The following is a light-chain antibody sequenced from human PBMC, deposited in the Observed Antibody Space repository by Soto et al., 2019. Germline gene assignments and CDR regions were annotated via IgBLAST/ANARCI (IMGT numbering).Light chain of an antibody. J-gene: IGKJ5*01. CDR2: DAS. CDR3: HQRQYWPPIT. Sequence: VVLTHSPATLSLSPGERATLSCRTSLSVSVYLDWYQQKPGQAPRLLLSDASNRATGIPARFSGSGSGTDFTLTISSLEPEDFAVYYCHQRQYWPPITFGQGTRLEIK. V-gene: IGKV3-11*01. CDR1: LSVSVY.